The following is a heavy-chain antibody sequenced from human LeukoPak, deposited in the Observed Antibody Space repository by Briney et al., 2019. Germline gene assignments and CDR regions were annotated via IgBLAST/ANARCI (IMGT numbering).Heavy chain of an antibody. CDR3: ARGDPSNYDFSSGYYRTGWFDP. Sequence: ASVKVSCKASGYTFTSYDINWVRQATGQGLEWMGWMNPNSGNTGYAQKFQGRVTITRNTSISTAYMELSSLRSEDTAVYYCARGDPSNYDFSSGYYRTGWFDPWGQGTLVTVSS. V-gene: IGHV1-8*03. CDR2: MNPNSGNT. J-gene: IGHJ5*02. D-gene: IGHD3-3*01. CDR1: GYTFTSYD.